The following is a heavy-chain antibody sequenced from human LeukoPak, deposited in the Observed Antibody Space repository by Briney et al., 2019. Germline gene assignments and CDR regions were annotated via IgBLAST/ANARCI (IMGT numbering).Heavy chain of an antibody. V-gene: IGHV4-4*07. CDR2: IYTRGST. J-gene: IGHJ6*02. D-gene: IGHD6-13*01. CDR1: GGSISSYY. Sequence: SETLSLTCTVSGGSISSYYWSWIRQPAGKGLEWIGRIYTRGSTNYNPSLKSRVTMSVDTSKNQFSLKLSSVTAADTAVYYCARALMDKGSSWYYYYYGMDVWGQGTTVTVSS. CDR3: ARALMDKGSSWYYYYYGMDV.